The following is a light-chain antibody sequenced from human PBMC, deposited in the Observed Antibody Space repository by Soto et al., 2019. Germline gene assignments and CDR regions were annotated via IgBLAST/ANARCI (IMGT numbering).Light chain of an antibody. V-gene: IGLV1-40*01. J-gene: IGLJ1*01. CDR3: QSYERSLRTYV. CDR2: GNS. Sequence: QSALTQPPSVSGAPGQRVTISCSGSSSNIGAGYDVNWYRQLPGTAPKLLIYGNSDRPSGVPDRFSGSKSGTSASLAITGLQAEDEADYFCQSYERSLRTYVFGTGTKVTVL. CDR1: SSNIGAGYD.